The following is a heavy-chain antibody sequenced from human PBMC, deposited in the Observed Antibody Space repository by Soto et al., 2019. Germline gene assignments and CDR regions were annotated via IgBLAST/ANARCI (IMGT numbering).Heavy chain of an antibody. CDR1: GFTFSSYA. Sequence: GSLRLSCAASGFTFSSYAMIWVRQAPGKGLEWVSAISGSGGSTYYADSVKGRFTISRDNSKNTLYLQMNSLRAEDTAVYYCAKDEDGGYDYHWGQGTLVTVSS. J-gene: IGHJ5*02. CDR3: AKDEDGGYDYH. CDR2: ISGSGGST. D-gene: IGHD5-12*01. V-gene: IGHV3-23*01.